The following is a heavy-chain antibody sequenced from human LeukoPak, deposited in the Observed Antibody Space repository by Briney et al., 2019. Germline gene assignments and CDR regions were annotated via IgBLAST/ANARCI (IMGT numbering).Heavy chain of an antibody. CDR2: IRNVGNDK. Sequence: GGSLTLSCAASGFTFDCCGMHWVRQAPGKGLEWVAFIRNVGNDKYYADSVKGRFFISRDNSKNTLSLQMNSLRVEDTAVYYCAKGTMGYFDYWGQGTLVTVSS. V-gene: IGHV3-30*02. J-gene: IGHJ4*02. CDR3: AKGTMGYFDY. CDR1: GFTFDCCG. D-gene: IGHD4/OR15-4a*01.